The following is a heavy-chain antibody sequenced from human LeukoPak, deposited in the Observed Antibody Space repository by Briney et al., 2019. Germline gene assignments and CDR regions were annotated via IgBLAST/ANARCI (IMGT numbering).Heavy chain of an antibody. Sequence: SGPTLVHPTPALALTCTFSGFSLGTSGMRVSWIRQPPVKALEWLALNDWDDDKCYSTSLKTRLTISKDTSKNQVVLTMTNMDPVDAATYYCARGYSYYDSSGYYYVTFDYYYMDVWGKGITVTVSS. CDR2: NDWDDDK. V-gene: IGHV2-70*01. J-gene: IGHJ6*03. D-gene: IGHD3-22*01. CDR1: GFSLGTSGMR. CDR3: ARGYSYYDSSGYYYVTFDYYYMDV.